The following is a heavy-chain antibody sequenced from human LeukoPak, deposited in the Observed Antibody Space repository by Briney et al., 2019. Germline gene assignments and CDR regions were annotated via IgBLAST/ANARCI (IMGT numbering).Heavy chain of an antibody. D-gene: IGHD1-14*01. J-gene: IGHJ5*02. CDR1: GGSISSSNYY. CDR2: IYYSGNT. V-gene: IGHV4-39*01. CDR3: TRWNGNLNWFDP. Sequence: SETLSLTCTVSGGSISSSNYYWGWIRQPPGKGLEWIGSIYYSGNTYYNPSLKSRVTISVDTSKTQFSLKLSSVTATETAVYHCTRWNGNLNWFDPWGQGTLVTVSS.